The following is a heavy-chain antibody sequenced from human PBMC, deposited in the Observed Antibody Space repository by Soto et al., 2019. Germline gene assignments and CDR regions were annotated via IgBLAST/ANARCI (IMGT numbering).Heavy chain of an antibody. CDR2: FIPVLGAP. CDR3: ESDRGGYSYGYAYX. Sequence: SVKVSCKVSGGTFSSQAISWVRQAPGQRLEWMGVFIPVLGAPKYAKNFRDRVTITADESTRTAYMELSSLRSEDTAVYYCESDRGGYSYGYAYXWGPGTPFTISX. D-gene: IGHD5-18*01. J-gene: IGHJ4*02. V-gene: IGHV1-69*13. CDR1: GGTFSSQA.